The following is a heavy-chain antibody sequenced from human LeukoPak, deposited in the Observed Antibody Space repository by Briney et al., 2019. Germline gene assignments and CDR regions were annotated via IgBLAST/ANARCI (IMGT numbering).Heavy chain of an antibody. D-gene: IGHD3-3*01. Sequence: ASVKVSCKASGYTFTSYDINWVRQATGQGLEWMGWMNPNSGNTGYAQRFQGRVTMTRNTSISTAYMELSSLRSEDTAVYYCARAASVYYDFWSGYLGNFDYWGQGTLVTVSS. CDR2: MNPNSGNT. CDR3: ARAASVYYDFWSGYLGNFDY. V-gene: IGHV1-8*01. CDR1: GYTFTSYD. J-gene: IGHJ4*02.